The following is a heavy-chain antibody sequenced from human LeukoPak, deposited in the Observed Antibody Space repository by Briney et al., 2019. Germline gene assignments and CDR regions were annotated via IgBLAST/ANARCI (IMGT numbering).Heavy chain of an antibody. J-gene: IGHJ4*02. D-gene: IGHD1-26*01. CDR3: ARDIGWELSTSAHFDY. CDR1: GFTFSSYA. CDR2: ISYDGRNK. Sequence: SGGYLRLSCAASGFTFSSYAMHWVRQAPGKGLEWVAVISYDGRNKYHADPVKGRFTISRDNSKNTLYLQMNSLRAEDTAVYYCARDIGWELSTSAHFDYWGQGTLVTVSS. V-gene: IGHV3-30*04.